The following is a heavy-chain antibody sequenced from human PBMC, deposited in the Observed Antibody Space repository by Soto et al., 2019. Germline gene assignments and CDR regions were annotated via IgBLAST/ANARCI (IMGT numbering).Heavy chain of an antibody. CDR1: GYTFTSYY. J-gene: IGHJ5*02. Sequence: QVQLVQSGAEVKKPGASVKVSCKASGYTFTSYYMHWVRQAPGQGLEWMGIINPSGGSTSYAQKFHGRVTMTRDTSTSTVYMELSCLRSEDTAVYYCARDRSGSSGWYRWFDPWGQGTLVTVSS. CDR2: INPSGGST. V-gene: IGHV1-46*01. D-gene: IGHD6-19*01. CDR3: ARDRSGSSGWYRWFDP.